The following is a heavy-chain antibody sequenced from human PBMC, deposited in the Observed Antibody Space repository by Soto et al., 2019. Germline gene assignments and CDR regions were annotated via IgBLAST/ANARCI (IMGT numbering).Heavy chain of an antibody. CDR3: AREQGLWFGELSRSPGAYYFDY. V-gene: IGHV1-24*01. CDR2: FDPEDGET. D-gene: IGHD3-10*01. Sequence: RASVKVSCKVSGYTLTELSMHWVRQAPGKGLEWMGGFDPEDGETIYAQKFQGRVTMTEDTSTDTAYMELSSLRSEDTAVYYCAREQGLWFGELSRSPGAYYFDYWGQGTLVTVSS. J-gene: IGHJ4*02. CDR1: GYTLTELS.